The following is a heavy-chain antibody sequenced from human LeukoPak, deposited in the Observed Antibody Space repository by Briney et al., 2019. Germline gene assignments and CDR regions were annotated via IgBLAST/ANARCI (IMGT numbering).Heavy chain of an antibody. Sequence: SETLSLTCSVSGASITSFEWWSWVRQPPGKGLEWIGYIYYSGSTNYNPSLKSRVTISVDTSKNQFSLKLSSVTAADTAVYYCARLSSPHRSFDYWGQGTLVTVSS. CDR3: ARLSSPHRSFDY. V-gene: IGHV4-59*08. CDR2: IYYSGST. D-gene: IGHD6-13*01. J-gene: IGHJ4*02. CDR1: GASITSFEW.